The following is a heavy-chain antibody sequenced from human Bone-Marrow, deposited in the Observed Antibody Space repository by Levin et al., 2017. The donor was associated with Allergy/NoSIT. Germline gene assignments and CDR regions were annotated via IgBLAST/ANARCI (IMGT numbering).Heavy chain of an antibody. CDR3: AKDLSPMVASGGDF. D-gene: IGHD3-16*01. V-gene: IGHV3-30*18. J-gene: IGHJ4*02. CDR1: GFTLSSCG. CDR2: ISYDGSNK. Sequence: GGSLRLSCAASGFTLSSCGMHWVRQAPGKGLEWVAVISYDGSNKYYADSVKGRFTISRDSSKNTLYLQMNSLRAEDTAVYYCAKDLSPMVASGGDFWGQGTLVTVSS.